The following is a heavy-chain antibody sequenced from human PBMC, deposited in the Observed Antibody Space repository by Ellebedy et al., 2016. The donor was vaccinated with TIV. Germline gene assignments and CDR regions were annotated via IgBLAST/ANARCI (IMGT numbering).Heavy chain of an antibody. CDR2: ISPYNGNT. CDR3: ARDWSGGRSGYFDY. CDR1: GYIFSSYG. J-gene: IGHJ4*02. Sequence: AASVKVSCKASGYIFSSYGISWVRQAPGQGLEWMGWISPYNGNTNYAQNVQGRVTMTTDTSTSTAYMEVRSLRSDDTAVYYCARDWSGGRSGYFDYWGQGTLVTVSS. D-gene: IGHD3-16*01. V-gene: IGHV1-18*04.